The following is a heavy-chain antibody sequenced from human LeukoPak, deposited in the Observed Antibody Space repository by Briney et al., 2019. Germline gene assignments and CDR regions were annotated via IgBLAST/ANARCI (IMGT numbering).Heavy chain of an antibody. J-gene: IGHJ6*03. CDR2: IYYSGST. V-gene: IGHV4-61*01. Sequence: PSETLSLTCTVSGYSISSGYYWGWIRQPPGKGLEWIGYIYYSGSTNYNPSLKSRVTISVDTSKNQFSLKLSSVTAADTAVYYCARTTTNYYYYYMDVWGKGTTVTVSS. CDR3: ARTTTNYYYYYMDV. CDR1: GYSISSGYY. D-gene: IGHD4-17*01.